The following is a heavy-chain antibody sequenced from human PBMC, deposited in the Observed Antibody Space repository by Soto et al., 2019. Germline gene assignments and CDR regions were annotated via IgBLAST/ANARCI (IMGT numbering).Heavy chain of an antibody. CDR1: GFSFSDYD. CDR3: ARDRHGMDV. CDR2: IGIADDT. Sequence: DVQLVESGGTLVQPGGSLRLSCAASGFSFSDYDMHWVRQATGKGLEWVSGIGIADDTYYTGSVKGRFTISRENAKNSLYLQMNSLRAGDTAVYYCARDRHGMDVWGQGTTVTVSS. V-gene: IGHV3-13*01. J-gene: IGHJ6*02.